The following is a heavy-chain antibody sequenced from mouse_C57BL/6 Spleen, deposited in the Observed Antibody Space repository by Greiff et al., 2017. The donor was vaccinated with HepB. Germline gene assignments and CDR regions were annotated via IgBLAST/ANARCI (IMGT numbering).Heavy chain of an antibody. V-gene: IGHV1-64*01. D-gene: IGHD2-1*01. Sequence: QVQLHQPGAELVKPGASVKLSCKASGYTFTSYWMHWVKQRPGQGLEWIGMIHPNSGSTNYNEKFKSKATLTVDKSSSTAYMQLSSLTSEDSAVYYCASLLPPYYAMDYWGQGTSVTVSS. CDR3: ASLLPPYYAMDY. CDR2: IHPNSGST. J-gene: IGHJ4*01. CDR1: GYTFTSYW.